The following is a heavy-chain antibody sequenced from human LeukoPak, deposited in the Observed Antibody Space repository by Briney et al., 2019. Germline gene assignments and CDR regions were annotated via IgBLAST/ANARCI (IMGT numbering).Heavy chain of an antibody. CDR2: ISSSGSTI. CDR3: ARDGVSGRPGYYYMDV. D-gene: IGHD3-3*01. CDR1: GFTFSDYY. J-gene: IGHJ6*03. V-gene: IGHV3-11*01. Sequence: PGGSLRLSCAASGFTFSDYYMSWIRQAPGKGLEWVSYISSSGSTIYYADSVKGRFTISRDNDKNSLYLQMNSLRVEDTAVYYCARDGVSGRPGYYYMDVWGKGTTVTVS.